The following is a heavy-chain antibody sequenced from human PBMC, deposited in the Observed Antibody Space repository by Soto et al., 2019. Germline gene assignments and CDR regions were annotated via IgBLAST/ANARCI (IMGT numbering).Heavy chain of an antibody. CDR2: IYWNDDK. D-gene: IGHD3-22*01. J-gene: IGHJ1*01. V-gene: IGHV2-5*01. Sequence: QITLKESGPTLVKPTQTLTLTCTFSGFSLSTSGVGVGWIRQPPGKALEGLALIYWNDDKRYSPSLKSKLINTEDTYKNQVVLTMTNMDPVDTATYYCAHLGDSSGYFEYFQHWGQGTLVTVSS. CDR3: AHLGDSSGYFEYFQH. CDR1: GFSLSTSGVG.